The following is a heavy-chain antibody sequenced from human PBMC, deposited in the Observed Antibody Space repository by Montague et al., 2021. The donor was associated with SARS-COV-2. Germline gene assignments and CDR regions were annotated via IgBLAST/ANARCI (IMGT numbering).Heavy chain of an antibody. CDR3: ARAPFMITFGGVITRLRGYYFDY. CDR2: IYYSGST. Sequence: SETLSLTCTVSGGSISSSSYYWGWIRQPPGKGLEWIGSIYYSGSTYYNPSLKSRVTLLVDTSKNQFSLKLSSVTAADTAVYYCARAPFMITFGGVITRLRGYYFDYWGQGTLVTVSS. CDR1: GGSISSSSYY. D-gene: IGHD3-16*01. J-gene: IGHJ4*02. V-gene: IGHV4-39*07.